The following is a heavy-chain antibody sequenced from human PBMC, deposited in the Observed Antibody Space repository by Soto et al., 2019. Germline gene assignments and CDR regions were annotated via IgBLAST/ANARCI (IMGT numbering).Heavy chain of an antibody. J-gene: IGHJ6*02. V-gene: IGHV3-23*01. CDR3: AKDRGEQQLDIYYYYGMDV. CDR1: GFTFSSYA. CDR2: ISGSGGST. Sequence: PGGSLRLSCAASGFTFSSYAMSWVRQAPGKGLEWVSAISGSGGSTYYADSVKGRFTISRDNSKNTLYLQMNSLRAEDTAVYYCAKDRGEQQLDIYYYYGMDVWGQGTTVTVSS. D-gene: IGHD6-13*01.